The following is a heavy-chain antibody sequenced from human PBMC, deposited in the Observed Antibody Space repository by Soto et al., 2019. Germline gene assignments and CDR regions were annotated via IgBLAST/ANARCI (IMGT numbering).Heavy chain of an antibody. CDR2: ISAYNGNT. V-gene: IGHV1-18*01. CDR3: ARDRGEEIVLMVYAPYYYYGMDV. CDR1: GYTFTSYG. Sequence: ASGKVSCKASGYTFTSYGISWVRQAPGQGLEWMGWISAYNGNTNYAQKLQGRVTMTTDTSTSTAYMELRSLRSDDTAVYYCARDRGEEIVLMVYAPYYYYGMDVWGQGTTVTVSS. D-gene: IGHD2-8*01. J-gene: IGHJ6*02.